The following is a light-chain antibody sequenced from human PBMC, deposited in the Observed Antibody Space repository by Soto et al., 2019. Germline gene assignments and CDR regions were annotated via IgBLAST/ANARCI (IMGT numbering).Light chain of an antibody. V-gene: IGLV2-23*01. CDR1: SSDVGSCSH. J-gene: IGLJ2*01. CDR3: CLCGGMV. CDR2: EDT. Sequence: QSVLTQPASVSGSLGQSITISCTGTSSDVGSCSHVSWYQQHPGKAPKLMIHEDTQRPSGVSDRFSGSKSGNTASLTVSGLQAEDEADYYCCLCGGMVFGGGTKLTVL.